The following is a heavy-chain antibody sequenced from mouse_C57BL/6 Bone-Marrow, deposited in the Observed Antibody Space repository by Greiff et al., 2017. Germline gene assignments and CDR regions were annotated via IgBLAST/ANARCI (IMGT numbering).Heavy chain of an antibody. CDR2: IYPGDGDT. CDR1: GYAFSSYW. D-gene: IGHD1-1*01. J-gene: IGHJ2*01. Sequence: QVQLQQSGAELVKPGASVKISCKASGYAFSSYWMNWVKQRPGKGLEWIGQIYPGDGDTNYNGKFKGKATLTADKSSSTAYMQLSSLTSEDAAVYFCARQGNGYPYDFDDWGQGTTLTVSS. V-gene: IGHV1-80*01. CDR3: ARQGNGYPYDFDD.